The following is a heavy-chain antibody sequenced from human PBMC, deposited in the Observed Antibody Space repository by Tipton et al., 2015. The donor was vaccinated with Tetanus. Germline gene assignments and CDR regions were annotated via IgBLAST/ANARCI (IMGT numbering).Heavy chain of an antibody. V-gene: IGHV3-53*01. CDR3: GRARAGVLAFDY. D-gene: IGHD2-8*02. CDR2: IHSGGNT. CDR1: GFTVSSNY. Sequence: SLRLSCAASGFTVSSNYMTWVRQAPGKGLEWVSVIHSGGNTYYADSGKGRFTISRDNSKNTLYLQMNSLRAEDTAGYYCGRARAGVLAFDYWGQGTLVTVSS. J-gene: IGHJ4*02.